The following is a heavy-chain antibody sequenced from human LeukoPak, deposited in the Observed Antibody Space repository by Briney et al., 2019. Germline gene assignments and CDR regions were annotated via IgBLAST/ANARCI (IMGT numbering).Heavy chain of an antibody. CDR2: INHGGST. V-gene: IGHV4-34*01. CDR1: GVSFSGYY. D-gene: IGHD3-16*02. CDR3: ARGPPTFRPGDYVWGSYRSPYNWFDP. Sequence: SETLSLTCAVYGVSFSGYYWSWIRQPPGRGLEWIGEINHGGSTNYNPSLNSRVTISVDTSKNQFSLKLSSVTAADTAVYYCARGPPTFRPGDYVWGSYRSPYNWFDPWGQGTLVTVSS. J-gene: IGHJ5*02.